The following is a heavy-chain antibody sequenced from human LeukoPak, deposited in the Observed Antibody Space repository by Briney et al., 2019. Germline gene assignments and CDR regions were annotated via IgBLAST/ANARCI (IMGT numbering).Heavy chain of an antibody. CDR2: INHSGST. CDR1: GGSFSGYY. CDR3: ARDRLRLRSSGAFDI. V-gene: IGHV4-34*01. J-gene: IGHJ3*02. D-gene: IGHD4-17*01. Sequence: PSETLSLTCAVYGGSFSGYYWSWIRQPPGKGLEWIAEINHSGSTNYNPPLKSRVTISVDTSKNQFSLKLSSVTAADTAVYYCARDRLRLRSSGAFDIWGQGTMVTVSS.